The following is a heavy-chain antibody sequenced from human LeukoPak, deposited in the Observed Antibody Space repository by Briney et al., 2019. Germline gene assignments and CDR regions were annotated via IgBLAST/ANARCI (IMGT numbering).Heavy chain of an antibody. Sequence: PGGSLRLSCAASGFTFSGYGMHWVRQPPGKGLEWVAVIWSDGSNKYYEDSVKGRFTISRDNSKNTLYLQMNSLRAEDTAVYYCARDIYSGYHYFDYWGQGTLVTVSS. D-gene: IGHD5-12*01. CDR1: GFTFSGYG. V-gene: IGHV3-33*01. CDR2: IWSDGSNK. J-gene: IGHJ4*02. CDR3: ARDIYSGYHYFDY.